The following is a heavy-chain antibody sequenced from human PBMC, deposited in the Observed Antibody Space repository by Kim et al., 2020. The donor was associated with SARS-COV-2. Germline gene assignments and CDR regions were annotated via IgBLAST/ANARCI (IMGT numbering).Heavy chain of an antibody. D-gene: IGHD3-10*01. J-gene: IGHJ4*02. CDR2: INHSGSI. CDR1: GGSFSGYY. V-gene: IGHV4-34*01. Sequence: SETLSLTCAVYGGSFSGYYWSWIRQPPGKGLEWIGVINHSGSINYNPSLKSRVTISVDTSKNQFSLKLSSVTAADTAVYYCARGHPFDYGSGSRNRAWNYWGQGTLVTVSS. CDR3: ARGHPFDYGSGSRNRAWNY.